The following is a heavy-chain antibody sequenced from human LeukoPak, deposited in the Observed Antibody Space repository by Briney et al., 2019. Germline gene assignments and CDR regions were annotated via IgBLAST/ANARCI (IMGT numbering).Heavy chain of an antibody. CDR2: ISSSGSTI. D-gene: IGHD2-8*02. Sequence: GGSLRLSCAASGFTFSDYYMSWIRQAPGKGLEWVSYISSSGSTIYYADSVKGRFTISRDNAKNSLYLQMNSLRVEDTAVYYCARGRGTGYFYYYYGMDVWGQGTTVTVSS. CDR3: ARGRGTGYFYYYYGMDV. J-gene: IGHJ6*02. CDR1: GFTFSDYY. V-gene: IGHV3-11*01.